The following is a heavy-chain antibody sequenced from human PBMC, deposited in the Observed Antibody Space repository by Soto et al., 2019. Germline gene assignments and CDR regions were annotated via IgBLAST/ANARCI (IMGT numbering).Heavy chain of an antibody. CDR2: IIPIFGTA. V-gene: IGHV1-69*06. Sequence: QVQLVQSGAEVKKPGSSLKVSCKASGGTFSSYAISWVRQAPGQGLEWMGGIIPIFGTANYAQKFQGRVTSTADKSTSKAYMELSSLRSEDTAVYYCAREGDCSGGRCYQYYYYGMDVWGQGPTVTVSS. CDR3: AREGDCSGGRCYQYYYYGMDV. CDR1: GGTFSSYA. D-gene: IGHD2-15*01. J-gene: IGHJ6*02.